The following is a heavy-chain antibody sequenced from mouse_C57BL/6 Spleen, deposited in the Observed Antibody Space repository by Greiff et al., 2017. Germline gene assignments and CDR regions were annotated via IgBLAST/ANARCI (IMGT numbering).Heavy chain of an antibody. J-gene: IGHJ2*01. CDR2: IDPETGGT. Sequence: QVQLKESGAELVRPGASVTLSCKASGYTFTDYEMHWVKQTPVHGLEWIGAIDPETGGTAYNQKFKGKAILTAAKSSSTAYMDLRSLTSEDSAVYYCTRKGAGTACFDYWGQGTTLTVSS. CDR3: TRKGAGTACFDY. CDR1: GYTFTDYE. D-gene: IGHD4-1*01. V-gene: IGHV1-15*01.